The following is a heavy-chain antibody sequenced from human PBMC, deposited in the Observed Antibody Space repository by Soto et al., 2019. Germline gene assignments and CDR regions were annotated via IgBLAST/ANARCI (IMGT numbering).Heavy chain of an antibody. CDR1: GFTFSSYA. CDR2: IFGSGGST. J-gene: IGHJ4*02. Sequence: PGGSLRLSCAASGFTFSSYAMSWVRQAPGKEIERETAIFGSGGSTYYADSVKVLFTISRDNSKNSLYLQMNSLRAEDTAVYYCAKDQPPIRLRFLEWSKGQPYYFDYWGQGTLVTVSS. CDR3: AKDQPPIRLRFLEWSKGQPYYFDY. D-gene: IGHD3-3*01. V-gene: IGHV3-23*01.